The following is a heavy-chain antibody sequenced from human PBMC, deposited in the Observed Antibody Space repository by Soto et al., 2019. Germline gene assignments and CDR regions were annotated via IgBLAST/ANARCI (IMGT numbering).Heavy chain of an antibody. J-gene: IGHJ4*02. D-gene: IGHD2-21*01. CDR1: GDNVSRNNAA. V-gene: IGHV6-1*01. CDR3: PSRGPGGDIDY. Sequence: PTPSLTSAISGDNVSRNNAALNCTRQPPSGCLEWLGKTYYRSKWYKHYALSVETRITGNLDTSKNQFSLPLKSVTPAQTAAYYCPSRGPGGDIDYWGQGTLVTV. CDR2: TYYRSKWYK.